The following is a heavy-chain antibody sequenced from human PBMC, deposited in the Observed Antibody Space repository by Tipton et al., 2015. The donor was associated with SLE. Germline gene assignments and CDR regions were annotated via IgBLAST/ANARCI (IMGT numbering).Heavy chain of an antibody. CDR3: AREWAHDAFDI. D-gene: IGHD2-8*01. J-gene: IGHJ3*02. CDR1: GGSFSGYY. V-gene: IGHV4-34*01. CDR2: INHSGST. Sequence: TLSLTCAVHGGSFSGYYWSWIRQPPGKGLEWIGEINHSGSTNYNPSLKSRVTISVDTSKNQFSLKLSSVTAADTAVYYCAREWAHDAFDIWGQGTMVTVSS.